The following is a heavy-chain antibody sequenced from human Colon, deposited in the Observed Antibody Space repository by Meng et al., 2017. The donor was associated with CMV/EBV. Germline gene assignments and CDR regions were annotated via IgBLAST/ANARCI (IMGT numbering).Heavy chain of an antibody. J-gene: IGHJ6*02. Sequence: SVKVSCKASGGNFYSFAITWVWQAPGQGLEWVGGIIPILGVADYAQKFQGRVTITADKSTNTAYLELSSLRSDDTAVYYCARETLARGVIEYFYGMDVWAQGTTVTVSS. CDR1: GGNFYSFA. CDR2: IIPILGVA. V-gene: IGHV1-69*10. D-gene: IGHD3-10*01. CDR3: ARETLARGVIEYFYGMDV.